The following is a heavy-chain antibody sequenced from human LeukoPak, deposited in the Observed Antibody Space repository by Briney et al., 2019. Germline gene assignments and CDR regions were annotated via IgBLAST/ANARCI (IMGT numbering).Heavy chain of an antibody. CDR3: AKASRLLHGSGSYPGYFDY. Sequence: GGSLRLSCAASGFTFSSYAMSWVRQAPGKGLEWVSAITGSGGSTYYADSVKGRFTISRDDSKNTLYLQMNSLRAEDTAVYYCAKASRLLHGSGSYPGYFDYWGQGTLVTVSS. CDR1: GFTFSSYA. J-gene: IGHJ4*02. CDR2: ITGSGGST. V-gene: IGHV3-23*01. D-gene: IGHD3-10*01.